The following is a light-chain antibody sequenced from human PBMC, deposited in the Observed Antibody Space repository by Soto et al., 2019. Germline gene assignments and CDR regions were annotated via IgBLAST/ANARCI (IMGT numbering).Light chain of an antibody. CDR3: QQYNNWPIT. CDR1: QTTSPK. V-gene: IGKV3-15*01. CDR2: GAS. J-gene: IGKJ5*01. Sequence: EIELTQSPGTLSLSPGESATLSCRFSQTTSPKYVAWYQQRRGLAPRLLVYGASKRAAGIPARFSGSGSGTEFTLTISSLQSEDFAVYYCQQYNNWPITFGQGTRRRL.